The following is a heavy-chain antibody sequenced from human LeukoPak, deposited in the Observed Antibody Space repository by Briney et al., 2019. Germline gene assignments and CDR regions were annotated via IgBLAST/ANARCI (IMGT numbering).Heavy chain of an antibody. D-gene: IGHD5-18*01. Sequence: ASEKVSCKASGYTFTGYYMHWVRQAPGQGLEWMGWINPNSGGTNYAQKFQGWVTMTRDTSISTAYMELSRLRSDDTAVYYCARGRYSSRLSDAFDIWGQGTMVTVSS. CDR2: INPNSGGT. J-gene: IGHJ3*02. V-gene: IGHV1-2*04. CDR1: GYTFTGYY. CDR3: ARGRYSSRLSDAFDI.